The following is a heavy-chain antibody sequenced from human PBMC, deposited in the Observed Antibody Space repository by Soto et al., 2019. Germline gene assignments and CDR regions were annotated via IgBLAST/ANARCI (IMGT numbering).Heavy chain of an antibody. CDR1: GFSLSTSGVG. CDR3: ARFLWGTTSLYYFDC. Sequence: SGPTLVNPTQTLRLTCTFSGFSLSTSGVGVGWIRQPPGKALEWLALIYWDDDKRYSPSLKSRLTITKDTSKNQVVLTMTNMDPVDTATYYCARFLWGTTSLYYFDCWGQGTLVTVSS. V-gene: IGHV2-5*02. CDR2: IYWDDDK. D-gene: IGHD2-2*01. J-gene: IGHJ4*02.